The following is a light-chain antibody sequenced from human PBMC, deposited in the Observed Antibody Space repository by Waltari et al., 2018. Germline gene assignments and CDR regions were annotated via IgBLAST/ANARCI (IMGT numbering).Light chain of an antibody. CDR1: QDISTS. CDR3: QQGDNSPPT. V-gene: IGKV1-12*01. J-gene: IGKJ4*02. CDR2: HSS. Sequence: HMTQSPSSVSDYVGDRVSISCQASQDISTSLAWYQQKSGKAPSLLIYHSSTLQSGVPSRFSGTGTGTDFTLTVSDLHPEDFATYFCQQGDNSPPTFGPGTKVELK.